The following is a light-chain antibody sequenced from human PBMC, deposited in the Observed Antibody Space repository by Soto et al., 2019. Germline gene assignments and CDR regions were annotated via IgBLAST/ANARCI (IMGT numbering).Light chain of an antibody. Sequence: DIQMTQSPSTLSGSVGDRVTITCRASQTISSWLAWYQQKPGKAPKLLIYKASTLQSGVPSRFSGAGSGAEFTLTINGLQSEDFATYFCLQHKSYPWTFGQGTKVDIK. CDR2: KAS. J-gene: IGKJ1*01. CDR3: LQHKSYPWT. V-gene: IGKV1-5*03. CDR1: QTISSW.